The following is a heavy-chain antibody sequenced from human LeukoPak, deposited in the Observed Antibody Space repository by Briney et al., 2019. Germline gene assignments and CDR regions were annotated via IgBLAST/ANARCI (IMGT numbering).Heavy chain of an antibody. CDR1: GFTVSSNY. CDR2: IRYDGSNK. V-gene: IGHV3-30*02. J-gene: IGHJ5*02. Sequence: GGSLRLSCAASGFTVSSNYMSWVRQAPGKGLEWVAFIRYDGSNKYYADSVKGRFTISRDNSKNTLYLQMNSLRAEDTAVYYCAKRQRFGGVWFDPWGQGTLVTVSS. CDR3: AKRQRFGGVWFDP. D-gene: IGHD3-10*01.